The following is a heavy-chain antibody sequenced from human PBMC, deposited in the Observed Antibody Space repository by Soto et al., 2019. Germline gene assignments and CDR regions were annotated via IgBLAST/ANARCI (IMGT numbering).Heavy chain of an antibody. Sequence: QVQLVQSGAEVKKPGASVKVSCKASGYTFTSYGISWVREAPGQGLEWAGWISPYNGNSNYTQKYQGRVTMTTDTSTSTAYMELSSLRSDDTAVYYCARIADCSTTSCSFPSRFHVRGYYYYYGLDVWGQGTTVTVSS. J-gene: IGHJ6*02. V-gene: IGHV1-18*01. D-gene: IGHD2-2*01. CDR2: ISPYNGNS. CDR3: ARIADCSTTSCSFPSRFHVRGYYYYYGLDV. CDR1: GYTFTSYG.